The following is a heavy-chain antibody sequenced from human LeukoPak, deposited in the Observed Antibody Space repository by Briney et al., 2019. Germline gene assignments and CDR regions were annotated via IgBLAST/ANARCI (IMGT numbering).Heavy chain of an antibody. Sequence: SETLSLTCTVSGGSISSGDYYWSWIRQPPGKGLEWIGYIYYSGSTYYNPSLKSRVTISVDTSTNQFSLKLSSVTAADTAVYYCARAYYDILTGYPRNYWGQGTLVTVSS. CDR2: IYYSGST. CDR1: GGSISSGDYY. V-gene: IGHV4-30-4*01. J-gene: IGHJ4*02. D-gene: IGHD3-9*01. CDR3: ARAYYDILTGYPRNY.